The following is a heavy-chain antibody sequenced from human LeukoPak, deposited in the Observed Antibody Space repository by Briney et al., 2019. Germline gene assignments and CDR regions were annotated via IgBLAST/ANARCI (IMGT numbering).Heavy chain of an antibody. CDR2: IYTSGST. CDR3: ARVSGPRGGFDY. Sequence: SETLSLTCTVSGGSINRSPYYWAWMRQSPGKGLEWIGRIYTSGSTNYNPSLKSRVTMSVDTSKNQFSLKLSSVTAADTAVYYCARVSGPRGGFDYWGQGTLVTVSS. J-gene: IGHJ4*02. V-gene: IGHV4-4*07. D-gene: IGHD3-16*01. CDR1: GGSINRSPYY.